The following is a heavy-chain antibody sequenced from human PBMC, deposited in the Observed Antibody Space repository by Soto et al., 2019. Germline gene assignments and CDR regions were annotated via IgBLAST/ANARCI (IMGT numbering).Heavy chain of an antibody. V-gene: IGHV4-30-2*05. Sequence: SETLSLTCAVFGGSISSGGYSWNWIRQPPGKGLEWIGYIYYSGSTYYNPSLKSRVTISVDTSKNQFSLKLSSVTAADTAVYYCAKGLIRSSWTDYYYYGMDVWGQGTTVTVSS. CDR1: GGSISSGGYS. J-gene: IGHJ6*02. CDR2: IYYSGST. D-gene: IGHD6-13*01. CDR3: AKGLIRSSWTDYYYYGMDV.